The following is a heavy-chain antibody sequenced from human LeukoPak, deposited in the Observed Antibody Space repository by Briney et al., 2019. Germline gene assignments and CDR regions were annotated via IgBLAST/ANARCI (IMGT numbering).Heavy chain of an antibody. CDR3: ARGNRKIAVDI. D-gene: IGHD6-19*01. J-gene: IGHJ4*02. Sequence: GASVKVSCKASGYTFTNYAMNWVRQAPGQGLEWMGWINTDTGNPTYAQGFTGRFVFSLDTSVSTAYLQISSLKAEDTAVYYCARGNRKIAVDIWGQGTLVTVSS. CDR2: INTDTGNP. CDR1: GYTFTNYA. V-gene: IGHV7-4-1*02.